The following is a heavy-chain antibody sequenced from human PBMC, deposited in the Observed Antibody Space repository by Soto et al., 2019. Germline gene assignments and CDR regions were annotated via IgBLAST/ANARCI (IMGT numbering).Heavy chain of an antibody. CDR3: ASWAGYSS. D-gene: IGHD3-22*01. Sequence: QVQLEQSGAEVKKPGASVKVSCKASGYTFTSYDVNWWRQATGQGLEWMGWMNPNSGNTGSVQKFQGRVTMTRDTSITTAYLELGSLTSEDTAVYYGASWAGYSSWGQGTLVTVSS. V-gene: IGHV1-8*01. J-gene: IGHJ4*02. CDR2: MNPNSGNT. CDR1: GYTFTSYD.